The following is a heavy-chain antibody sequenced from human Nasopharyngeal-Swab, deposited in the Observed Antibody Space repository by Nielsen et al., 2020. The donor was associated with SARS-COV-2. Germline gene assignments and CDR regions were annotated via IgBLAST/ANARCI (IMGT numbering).Heavy chain of an antibody. Sequence: ASVKVSCKASGGTFSSYAISWVRQAPGQGLEWMGGFDPEDGETIYAQKFQGRVTMTEDTSTDTAYIELSSLRSEDTAVYYCATGYGGNFFDYWGQGTLVTVSS. D-gene: IGHD4-23*01. CDR2: FDPEDGET. CDR3: ATGYGGNFFDY. J-gene: IGHJ4*02. CDR1: GGTFSSYA. V-gene: IGHV1-24*01.